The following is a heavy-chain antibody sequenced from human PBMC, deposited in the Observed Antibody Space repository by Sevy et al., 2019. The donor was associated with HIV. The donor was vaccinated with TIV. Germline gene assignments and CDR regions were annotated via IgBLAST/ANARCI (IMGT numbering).Heavy chain of an antibody. CDR3: ARSPKAGQLNYYYYMDV. V-gene: IGHV4-39*01. Sequence: SETLSLTCTVSGGSISSSSYYWGWIRQPPGKGLAWIGSIYYSGSTYYNPSLQSRVTISVDTSKNQFSLKLSSVTAADTAVYYCARSPKAGQLNYYYYMDVWGKGTTVTVSS. J-gene: IGHJ6*03. CDR1: GGSISSSSYY. D-gene: IGHD6-19*01. CDR2: IYYSGST.